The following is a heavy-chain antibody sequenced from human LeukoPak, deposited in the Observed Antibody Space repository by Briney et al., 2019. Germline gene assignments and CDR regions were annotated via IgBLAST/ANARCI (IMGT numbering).Heavy chain of an antibody. Sequence: ASVKVSCKASGYTFTASYIHWVRQAPGQGLECMGWINPNSGGTNYAQKFQGRVTITADKSTSTAYMELSSLRSEDTAVYYCARTTVAATTFSLSYYYGMDVWGQGTTVTVSS. D-gene: IGHD1-26*01. CDR3: ARTTVAATTFSLSYYYGMDV. J-gene: IGHJ6*02. CDR2: INPNSGGT. CDR1: GYTFTASY. V-gene: IGHV1-2*02.